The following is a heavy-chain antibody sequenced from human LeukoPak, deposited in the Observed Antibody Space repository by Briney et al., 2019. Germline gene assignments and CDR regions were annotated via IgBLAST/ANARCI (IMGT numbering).Heavy chain of an antibody. J-gene: IGHJ3*02. D-gene: IGHD3-22*01. CDR3: ARELYYYDSSGYNAFDI. CDR2: ISSSGSYI. V-gene: IGHV3-21*01. CDR1: GFTFSSYS. Sequence: GGSLRLSCAASGFTFSSYSMNWVRQAPGKGLEWVSSISSSGSYIYYADSVKGRFTISRDNAKHSLYLQMNSLRAEDTAVYYCARELYYYDSSGYNAFDIWGQGTMVTVSS.